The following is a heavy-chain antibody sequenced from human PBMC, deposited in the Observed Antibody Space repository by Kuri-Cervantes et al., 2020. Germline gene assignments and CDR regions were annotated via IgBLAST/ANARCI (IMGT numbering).Heavy chain of an antibody. D-gene: IGHD2-15*01. J-gene: IGHJ6*02. CDR2: IYYSGST. Sequence: GSLRLSCTVSGGSVSSGSYYWSWIRQPPGKGLEWIGYIYYSGSTNYNPSLKSRDTISVDTSKNQFSLKLSSVTAVDTAVYYCASDSFYSGIDVWGQGTTVTVSS. V-gene: IGHV4-61*01. CDR1: GGSVSSGSYY. CDR3: ASDSFYSGIDV.